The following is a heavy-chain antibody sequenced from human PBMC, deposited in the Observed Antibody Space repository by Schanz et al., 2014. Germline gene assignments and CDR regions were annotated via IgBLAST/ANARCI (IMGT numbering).Heavy chain of an antibody. D-gene: IGHD3-9*01. CDR3: AKRNHDMQSLPLDY. J-gene: IGHJ4*02. Sequence: EVQLLESGGALVQPGGSLRLSCSASGFTFSTYAMSWVRQAPGKGLEWVSAINGNGGITYYADSVKGRFTISRDNSKNTLYLQMNSLSAEDTAVYYCAKRNHDMQSLPLDYWGQGTLVIVSS. CDR1: GFTFSTYA. V-gene: IGHV3-23*01. CDR2: INGNGGIT.